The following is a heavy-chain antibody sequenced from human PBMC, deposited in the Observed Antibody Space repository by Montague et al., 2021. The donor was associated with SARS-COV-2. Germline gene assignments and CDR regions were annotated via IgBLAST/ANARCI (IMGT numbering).Heavy chain of an antibody. CDR3: ARLAYCGADCFSGWEIFFDS. D-gene: IGHD2-21*02. CDR2: INQSGSP. CDR1: GGSFSSYY. Sequence: SETLSLTCAVSGGSFSSYYWSWIRQPPGKGLEWIAEINQSGSPNYTPSLKSRVTMPVDTSKNQFSLKLNSVTVADTAVFYCARLAYCGADCFSGWEIFFDSWGQGTLVTVSS. V-gene: IGHV4-34*01. J-gene: IGHJ4*02.